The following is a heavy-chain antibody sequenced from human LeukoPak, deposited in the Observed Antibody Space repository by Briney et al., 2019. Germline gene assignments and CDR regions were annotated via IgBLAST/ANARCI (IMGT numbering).Heavy chain of an antibody. Sequence: SETLSLTCTVSGGFISSSSYYWGWIRQPPGKGLEWIGSIFYSGSTYYNPSLKSRVIISVDTSKNQFSLKLSSVTAADTAVYYCARHPSIAAAGGYFQHWGQGTLVTVSS. CDR1: GGFISSSSYY. D-gene: IGHD6-13*01. J-gene: IGHJ1*01. CDR2: IFYSGST. CDR3: ARHPSIAAAGGYFQH. V-gene: IGHV4-39*01.